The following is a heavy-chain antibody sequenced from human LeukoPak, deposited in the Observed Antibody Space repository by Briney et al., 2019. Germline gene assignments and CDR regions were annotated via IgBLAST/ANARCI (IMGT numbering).Heavy chain of an antibody. V-gene: IGHV4-39*07. CDR3: ARETAMVTGYFDY. D-gene: IGHD5-18*01. CDR2: IYDSGST. J-gene: IGHJ4*02. CDR1: GVSISSSSYH. Sequence: SETLSLTCTVSGVSISSSSYHWDWIRQPPGKGLEWIGSIYDSGSTYYSPSLKSRVTISVDTSKNQFSLKLSSVTAADTAVYYCARETAMVTGYFDYWGQGTLVTVSS.